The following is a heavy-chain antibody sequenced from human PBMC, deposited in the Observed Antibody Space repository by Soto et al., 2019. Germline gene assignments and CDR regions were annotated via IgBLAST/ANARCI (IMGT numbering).Heavy chain of an antibody. CDR2: IKQDGSEK. V-gene: IGHV3-7*05. D-gene: IGHD6-13*01. CDR3: ARCYSSSWYSSRINVYYYYGMDV. J-gene: IGHJ6*02. CDR1: GFTFSSYW. Sequence: GGSLRLSCAASGFTFSSYWMSWVRQAPGKGLEWVANIKQDGSEKYYVDSVKGRFTSSRDNATNSLYLQMNSLRAEDTAVYYCARCYSSSWYSSRINVYYYYGMDVWGQGTTVTVSS.